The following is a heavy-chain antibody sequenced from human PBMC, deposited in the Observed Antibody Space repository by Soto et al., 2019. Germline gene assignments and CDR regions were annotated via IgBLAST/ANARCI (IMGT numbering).Heavy chain of an antibody. CDR1: GGTFSSYT. J-gene: IGHJ6*03. CDR2: IIPILGIA. Sequence: GASVKVSCKASGGTFSSYTISWVRQAPGQGLEWMGRIIPILGIANYAQKFQGRVTITADKSTSTAYMELSSLRSEDTAVYYCARTSCSSTSCHYYYYYMDVWGKGTTVTVSS. V-gene: IGHV1-69*02. D-gene: IGHD2-2*01. CDR3: ARTSCSSTSCHYYYYYMDV.